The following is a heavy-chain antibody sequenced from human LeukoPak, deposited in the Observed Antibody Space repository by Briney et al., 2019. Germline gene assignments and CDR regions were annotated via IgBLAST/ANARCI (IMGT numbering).Heavy chain of an antibody. CDR1: DFSFTTYA. CDR3: AKGAAIGIYANFDY. CDR2: ISGGGTIT. Sequence: GGSLRLSCAASDFSFTTYALSWVRQAPGKGLEWVSSISGGGTITYYPDPVKGPFTISRDNSKNTLYLQMNSLRAEDTAVYYCAKGAAIGIYANFDYWGQGTLVTVSS. D-gene: IGHD6-13*01. J-gene: IGHJ4*02. V-gene: IGHV3-23*01.